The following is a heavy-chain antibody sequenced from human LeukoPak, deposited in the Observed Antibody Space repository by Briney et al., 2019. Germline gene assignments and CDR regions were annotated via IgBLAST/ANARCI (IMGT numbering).Heavy chain of an antibody. CDR1: GGTFNNFA. V-gene: IGHV1-69*13. J-gene: IGHJ4*02. D-gene: IGHD3-3*01. CDR3: ASPVKYYDTWSGYPPFDY. CDR2: IIPMSGTA. Sequence: SVKVSCKASGGTFNNFAISWVRQAPGQGLEWVGGIIPMSGTANYAQKFQGRVTITADESASTAYMELSSLRSEDTAIYYCASPVKYYDTWSGYPPFDYWGQGTLVTVSS.